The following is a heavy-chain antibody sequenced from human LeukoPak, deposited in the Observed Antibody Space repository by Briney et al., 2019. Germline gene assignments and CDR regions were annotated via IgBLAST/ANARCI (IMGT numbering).Heavy chain of an antibody. CDR2: FHNSRTS. Sequence: SETLTLTCTVTGGPISRYSWTWIRQPPGQGLEWIGYFHNSRTSSYNPSLTCRVIISVDTAMDQISLKLNSVTAADTAVYYCARGHLGLSPWGQGTLVTVSS. V-gene: IGHV4-59*01. D-gene: IGHD3-10*01. J-gene: IGHJ5*02. CDR1: GGPISRYS. CDR3: ARGHLGLSP.